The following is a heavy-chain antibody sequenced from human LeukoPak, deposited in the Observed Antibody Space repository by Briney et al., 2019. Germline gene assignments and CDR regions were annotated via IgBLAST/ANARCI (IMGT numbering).Heavy chain of an antibody. J-gene: IGHJ4*02. D-gene: IGHD2-15*01. CDR2: IYSGSNT. CDR1: GFTVSSSY. CDR3: ARSLGGSPDY. Sequence: PGGSLRLSCVLSGFTVSSSYMAWVRQAPGKGLEWVSVIYSGSNTYYADSVKGRFTISRGNSENTVYLQMNSLRAEDTAVYYCARSLGGSPDYWGQGTLVTVSP. V-gene: IGHV3-53*01.